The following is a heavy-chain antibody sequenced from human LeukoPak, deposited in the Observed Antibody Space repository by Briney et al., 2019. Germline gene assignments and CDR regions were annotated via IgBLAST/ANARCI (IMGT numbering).Heavy chain of an antibody. CDR2: ISLTGLT. Sequence: PSGTLSLTCGVSGGSISNTNWWSWVGQPPGQGLEWIGEISLTGLTHYNPSLESRVTVSLDKSKHQLSLNLSSVTAADTAVYYCSRENGAFSPFGYWGQGPLVPVLS. CDR1: GGSISNTNW. V-gene: IGHV4-4*02. J-gene: IGHJ4*02. CDR3: SRENGAFSPFGY. D-gene: IGHD2-8*01.